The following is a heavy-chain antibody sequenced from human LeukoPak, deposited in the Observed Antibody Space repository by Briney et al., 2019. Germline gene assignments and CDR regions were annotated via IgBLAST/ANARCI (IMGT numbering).Heavy chain of an antibody. CDR2: ISYGGSNK. CDR1: AFTFSSYG. J-gene: IGHJ5*02. V-gene: IGHV3-30*18. CDR3: AKDQFDP. Sequence: GGSLRLSCAASAFTFSSYGMHWVRQAPGKGLEWVAVISYGGSNKYYADSVKGRFTISRDNSKNTLYLQMNSLRAEDTAVYYCAKDQFDPWGQGTLVTVSS.